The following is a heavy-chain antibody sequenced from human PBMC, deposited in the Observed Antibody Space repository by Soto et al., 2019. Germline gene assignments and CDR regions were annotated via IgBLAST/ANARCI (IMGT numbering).Heavy chain of an antibody. D-gene: IGHD4-17*01. J-gene: IGHJ2*01. CDR3: AQEEAGPRGTVPDSEFLRQGSSDL. CDR2: IYYSGST. V-gene: IGHV4-59*08. Sequence: RKGLEWIGYIYYSGSTNYNPSLKSRVTISVDTSKNQFSLKLSSVTAADTAVYYCAQEEAGPRGTVPDSEFLRQGSSDL.